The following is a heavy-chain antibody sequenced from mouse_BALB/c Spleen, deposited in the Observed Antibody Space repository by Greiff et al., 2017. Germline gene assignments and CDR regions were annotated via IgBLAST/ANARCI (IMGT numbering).Heavy chain of an antibody. D-gene: IGHD1-1*01. CDR1: GFTFSDYY. Sequence: EVQRVESGGGLVKPGGSLKLSCAASGFTFSDYYMYWVRQTPEKRLEWVATISDGGSYTYYPDSVKGRFTISRDNAKNNLYLQMSSLKSEDTAMYYCARDRYYGSPYYAMDYWGQGTSVTVSS. CDR3: ARDRYYGSPYYAMDY. CDR2: ISDGGSYT. J-gene: IGHJ4*01. V-gene: IGHV5-4*02.